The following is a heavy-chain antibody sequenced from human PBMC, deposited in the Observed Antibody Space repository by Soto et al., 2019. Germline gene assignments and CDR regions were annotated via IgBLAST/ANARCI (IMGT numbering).Heavy chain of an antibody. CDR2: IWFDGSNK. CDR1: GFTFSNYG. Sequence: PGGSLRLSSAASGFTFSNYGMHRVRQAPGKGLEWVAVIWFDGSNKFYADSVKGRFTISRDNSKNTVSLQMNSLRDEDSAAYYCATTGPYWAQGTLVTVSS. CDR3: ATTGPY. V-gene: IGHV3-33*01. J-gene: IGHJ4*02.